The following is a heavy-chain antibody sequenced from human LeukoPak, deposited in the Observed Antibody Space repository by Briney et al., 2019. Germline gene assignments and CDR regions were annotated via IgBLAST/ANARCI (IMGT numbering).Heavy chain of an antibody. CDR3: AYRGGATGAFDI. V-gene: IGHV3-74*01. CDR2: INGDGSTL. J-gene: IGHJ3*02. D-gene: IGHD1-26*01. CDR1: GFIFSRYW. Sequence: PGGSLRLSCAASGFIFSRYWMHWVRQAPGKGLVWVSRINGDGSTLSYADSVKGRFTISRDNAKNSLYLQMNSLRAEDTAVYYCAYRGGATGAFDIWGQGTMVTVSS.